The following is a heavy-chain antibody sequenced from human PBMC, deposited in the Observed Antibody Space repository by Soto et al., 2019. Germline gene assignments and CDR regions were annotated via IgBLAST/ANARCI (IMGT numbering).Heavy chain of an antibody. V-gene: IGHV4-59*01. CDR3: AREGYDFWSGHLGMDV. Sequence: QVQLQESSQGLVKPSETLSLTCTVSGGSISSYYWSWIRQPPGKGLEWIGYIYYSGSTNYNPSLKSRVTISVDTSKNQFSLKLSSVTAADTAVYYCAREGYDFWSGHLGMDVWGQGTTVTVSS. CDR1: GGSISSYY. D-gene: IGHD3-3*01. J-gene: IGHJ6*02. CDR2: IYYSGST.